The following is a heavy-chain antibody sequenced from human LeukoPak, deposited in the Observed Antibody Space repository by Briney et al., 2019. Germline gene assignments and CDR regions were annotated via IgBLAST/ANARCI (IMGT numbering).Heavy chain of an antibody. V-gene: IGHV4-59*01. CDR3: ARGIAGEWLPI. CDR2: LYFSGST. CDR1: GNSISNYY. Sequence: SETLSLTCTVSGNSISNYYWRWIRHPPGKGLEWFGYLYFSGSTNYNPPLKCRVTIPVDTSKNQFSLKLSSVTAADTAMYYCARGIAGEWLPIWGEGTLVTVSS. J-gene: IGHJ4*02. D-gene: IGHD3-3*01.